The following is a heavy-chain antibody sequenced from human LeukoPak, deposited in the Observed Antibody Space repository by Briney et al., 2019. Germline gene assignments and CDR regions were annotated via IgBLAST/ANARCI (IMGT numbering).Heavy chain of an antibody. CDR1: GGSISSYY. J-gene: IGHJ4*02. CDR3: ARGAFYDYVWGSYRPYYFDY. CDR2: IYTSGST. V-gene: IGHV4-4*07. D-gene: IGHD3-16*02. Sequence: SETLSLTCTVSGGSISSYYWSWIRQPAGKGLEWIGRIYTSGSTNYNPSLKSRVTMSVDTSKNQFSLKLSSVTAANTAVYYCARGAFYDYVWGSYRPYYFDYWGQGTLVTVSS.